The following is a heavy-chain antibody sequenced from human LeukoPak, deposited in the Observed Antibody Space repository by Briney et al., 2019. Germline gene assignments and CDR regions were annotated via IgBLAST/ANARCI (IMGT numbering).Heavy chain of an antibody. V-gene: IGHV3-7*01. J-gene: IGHJ6*03. D-gene: IGHD6-19*01. Sequence: GGSLRLSCAASGFTFSSYWMSWVRQAPGKGLEWVANIKQDGSEKYYVDSVKGRFTISRDNAKNSLYLQMNSLRAEDTAVYSCARGGAVAGTGGFNYYMDVWGKGTTVTVSS. CDR1: GFTFSSYW. CDR3: ARGGAVAGTGGFNYYMDV. CDR2: IKQDGSEK.